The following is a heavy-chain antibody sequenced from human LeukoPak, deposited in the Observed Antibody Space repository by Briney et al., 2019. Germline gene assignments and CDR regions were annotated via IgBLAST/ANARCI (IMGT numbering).Heavy chain of an antibody. Sequence: PSETLSLTCAVYGGSFSGYYWSWIRQPPGKGLEWIGEINHSGSTNYNPSLKSRVTISVDTSKNQFSLKLSSVTAADTAVYYCARGLKSLEMAPKAKDTQFDYWGQGTLVTVSS. V-gene: IGHV4-34*01. CDR3: ARGLKSLEMAPKAKDTQFDY. CDR2: INHSGST. D-gene: IGHD5-24*01. CDR1: GGSFSGYY. J-gene: IGHJ4*02.